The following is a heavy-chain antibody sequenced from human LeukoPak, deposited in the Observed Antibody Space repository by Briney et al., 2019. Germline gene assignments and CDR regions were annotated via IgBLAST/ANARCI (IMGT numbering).Heavy chain of an antibody. D-gene: IGHD2-21*02. CDR2: INPSGDST. V-gene: IGHV1-46*01. Sequence: APVKVSCKASGYTFTSYDMHWVRQAPGQGLEWMGIINPSGDSTSYAQKFQSRVTMTRDTSTSTVYMELSSLRSEDTAVYYCASVLYCGADCYSGRYFFDYWGQGTLVTVSS. CDR1: GYTFTSYD. J-gene: IGHJ4*02. CDR3: ASVLYCGADCYSGRYFFDY.